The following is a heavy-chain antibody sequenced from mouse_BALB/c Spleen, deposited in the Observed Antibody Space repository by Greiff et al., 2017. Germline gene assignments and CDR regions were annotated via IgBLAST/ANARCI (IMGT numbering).Heavy chain of an antibody. CDR3: ARSGLITTVVGDY. CDR2: IDPANGNT. V-gene: IGHV14-3*02. J-gene: IGHJ2*01. D-gene: IGHD1-1*01. Sequence: VQLQQSGAELVKPGASVKLSCKASGFNFNDTYMHWVKQRPEQGLEWIGRIDPANGNTKYDPKFQGKATVTADTSSNTAYLQLSSLTSEDTAVYYCARSGLITTVVGDYWGQGTTLTVSS. CDR1: GFNFNDTY.